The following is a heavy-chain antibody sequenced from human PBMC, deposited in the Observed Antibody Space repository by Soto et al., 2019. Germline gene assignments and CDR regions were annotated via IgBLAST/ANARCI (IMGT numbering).Heavy chain of an antibody. V-gene: IGHV3-23*01. J-gene: IGHJ4*02. CDR2: IRGSGGST. D-gene: IGHD4-17*01. CDR3: SNVLRYGGTN. Sequence: EVQLLESGGGLVQPGGSLRLSCAASGFTFSSYAISWVRQAPGKGLEWVSAIRGSGGSTYYADSVKGRFTISRDNSKNTLYLPMNSLRAEDKAVDYCSNVLRYGGTNCGQGTLVTVSS. CDR1: GFTFSSYA.